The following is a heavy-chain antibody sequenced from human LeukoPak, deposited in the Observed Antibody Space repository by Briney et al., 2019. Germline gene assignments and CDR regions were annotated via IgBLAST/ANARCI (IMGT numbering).Heavy chain of an antibody. CDR1: GYTFTSYG. Sequence: ASVKVSCKASGYTFTSYGISWVRQAPGQGLEWMGWISAYNGNTNYAQKLQGRVTMTRNTSISTAYMELSSLRSEDTAVYYCARGLVDYYDSSIDYWGQGTLVTVSS. J-gene: IGHJ4*02. V-gene: IGHV1-18*01. CDR2: ISAYNGNT. D-gene: IGHD3-22*01. CDR3: ARGLVDYYDSSIDY.